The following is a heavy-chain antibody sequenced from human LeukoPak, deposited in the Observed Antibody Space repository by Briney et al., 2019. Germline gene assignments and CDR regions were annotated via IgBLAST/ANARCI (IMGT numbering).Heavy chain of an antibody. D-gene: IGHD2-21*02. CDR2: IKQDGSEK. CDR3: ARDFGCGGDCFYYYYYMDV. J-gene: IGHJ6*03. CDR1: GFTFSSYW. Sequence: GGSLRLSCAASGFTFSSYWMSWVRQAPGKGLEWVANIKQDGSEKYYVDSVKGRFTISRDNAKNSLYLQMNSLRAEDTAVYYCARDFGCGGDCFYYYYYMDVWGKGTTVTISS. V-gene: IGHV3-7*01.